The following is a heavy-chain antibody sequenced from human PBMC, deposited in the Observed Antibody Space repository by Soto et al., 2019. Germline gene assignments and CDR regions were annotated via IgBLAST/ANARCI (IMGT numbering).Heavy chain of an antibody. D-gene: IGHD4-17*01. J-gene: IGHJ5*02. CDR1: DDNSGDLGYT. Sequence: SQTKRLTCDVADDNSGDLGYTRTLIKKTPGKALEWIGHTYHSGNPYYNPSLKSRVIISVDRSKNQFSLKVRSVTAADTAVYFCARDTYGDYVAYSDPWGKGIQVTVTS. V-gene: IGHV4-30-2*01. CDR2: TYHSGNP. CDR3: ARDTYGDYVAYSDP.